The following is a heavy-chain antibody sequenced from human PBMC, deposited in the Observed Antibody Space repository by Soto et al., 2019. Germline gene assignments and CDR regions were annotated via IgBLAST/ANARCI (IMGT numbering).Heavy chain of an antibody. CDR2: SRNNGNSVTT. J-gene: IGHJ4*02. Sequence: EVQLVESGGGLVQPGGSLRLSCAVSGFTFSDHNMDWVRQAPGKGLEWVGLSRNNGNSVTTAYAAAVRGRFTISRDDSNNSLYLQMNSLKTEDTAVYDCARVNSANSYGRDYWGQGTLVTVSS. CDR3: ARVNSANSYGRDY. D-gene: IGHD1-1*01. CDR1: GFTFSDHN. V-gene: IGHV3-72*01.